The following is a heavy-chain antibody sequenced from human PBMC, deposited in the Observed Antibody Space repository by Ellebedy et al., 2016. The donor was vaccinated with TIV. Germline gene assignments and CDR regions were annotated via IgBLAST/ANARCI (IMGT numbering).Heavy chain of an antibody. D-gene: IGHD3-16*01. CDR1: GFPFSQYW. CDR2: INEDGSEE. J-gene: IGHJ3*01. Sequence: GESLKISXAVSGFPFSQYWMGWVRQSPGKGLEWVANINEDGSEEDYVDSLTGRFTVSRDNAKSSLYLQMSSLRAEDTAVYYCGRDPEGGAIDVWGRGTLVTVSS. V-gene: IGHV3-7*04. CDR3: GRDPEGGAIDV.